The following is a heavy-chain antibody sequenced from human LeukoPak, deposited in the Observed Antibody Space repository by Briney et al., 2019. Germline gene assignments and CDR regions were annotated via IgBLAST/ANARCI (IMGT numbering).Heavy chain of an antibody. D-gene: IGHD5-12*01. J-gene: IGHJ5*02. CDR1: GGTFSSYA. CDR3: ARARVGGGYDTNWFDP. Sequence: VASVKVSCKASGGTFSSYAISRVRQAPGQGLEWVGGIIPIFGTANYAQKFQGRVTITADESTSTAYMELSSLRSEDTAVYYCARARVGGGYDTNWFDPWGQGTLVTVSS. CDR2: IIPIFGTA. V-gene: IGHV1-69*13.